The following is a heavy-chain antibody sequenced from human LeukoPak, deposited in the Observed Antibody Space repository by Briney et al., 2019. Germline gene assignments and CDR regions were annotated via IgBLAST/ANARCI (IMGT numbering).Heavy chain of an antibody. V-gene: IGHV3-53*01. CDR1: GFTVSSNY. D-gene: IGHD1-26*01. CDR3: ASRAVGATGGFDY. Sequence: GGSLRLSCAVSGFTVSSNYMSWVRQAPGKGLEWVSVIYSGGSTYYADSVKGRFTISRDNSKNTLYLQMNSLRAEDTAVYYCASRAVGATGGFDYWGQGTLVTVSS. CDR2: IYSGGST. J-gene: IGHJ4*02.